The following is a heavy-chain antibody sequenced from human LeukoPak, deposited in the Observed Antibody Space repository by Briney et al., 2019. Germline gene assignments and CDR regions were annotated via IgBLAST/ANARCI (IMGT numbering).Heavy chain of an antibody. CDR3: ARDPPSDYDFWSGPGGFDY. CDR1: GFTFITYN. Sequence: GGSLRLSCAASGFTFITYNMNWVRQAPGKGLEWVSYISSSSNTIYYADSVKGRFTISRDNAKKSLYLQMNSLRAEDTAVYYCARDPPSDYDFWSGPGGFDYWGQGTLVTVSS. V-gene: IGHV3-48*01. J-gene: IGHJ4*02. CDR2: ISSSSNTI. D-gene: IGHD3-3*01.